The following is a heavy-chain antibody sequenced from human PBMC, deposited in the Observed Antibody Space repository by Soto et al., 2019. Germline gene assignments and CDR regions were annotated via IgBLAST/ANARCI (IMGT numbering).Heavy chain of an antibody. CDR3: ARGVAAAARRAFDI. CDR1: GGTFSSYA. CDR2: IIPIFGTA. J-gene: IGHJ3*02. V-gene: IGHV1-69*13. Sequence: ASVKVSCKASGGTFSSYAISWVRQAPGQGLEWMGGIIPIFGTANYAQKFQGRVTITADESTSTAYMELSSLRSEDTAVYYCARGVAAAARRAFDIWGQGTMVTVSS. D-gene: IGHD6-13*01.